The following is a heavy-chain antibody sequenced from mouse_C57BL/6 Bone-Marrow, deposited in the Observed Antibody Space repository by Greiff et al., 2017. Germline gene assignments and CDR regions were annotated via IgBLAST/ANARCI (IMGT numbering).Heavy chain of an antibody. V-gene: IGHV5-17*01. J-gene: IGHJ1*03. CDR3: AREGYGSSYWYFDV. D-gene: IGHD1-1*01. Sequence: DVKLVESGGGLVKPGGSLKLSCAASGFTFSDYGMHWVRQAPEKGLEWVAYISSGSSTIYYADTVKGRFTLSRDNAKNTLCLQMTSLRSEDTAMYDGAREGYGSSYWYFDVWGTGTTVTVSS. CDR1: GFTFSDYG. CDR2: ISSGSSTI.